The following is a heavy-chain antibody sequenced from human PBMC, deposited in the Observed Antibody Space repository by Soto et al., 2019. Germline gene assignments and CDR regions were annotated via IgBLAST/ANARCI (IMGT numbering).Heavy chain of an antibody. CDR2: IFSSGTT. V-gene: IGHV4-30-4*01. CDR1: GDSISSGNKY. CDR3: ARVPSPFDYYYAMDV. D-gene: IGHD3-16*01. Sequence: SETLSLTCTVSGDSISSGNKYWSWIRQAPGKGLEWIGYIFSSGTTYYNPSLKSRLTMSLDTSQNQFSLRLASVTDADSAVYYCARVPSPFDYYYAMDVWGQGTTVT. J-gene: IGHJ6*02.